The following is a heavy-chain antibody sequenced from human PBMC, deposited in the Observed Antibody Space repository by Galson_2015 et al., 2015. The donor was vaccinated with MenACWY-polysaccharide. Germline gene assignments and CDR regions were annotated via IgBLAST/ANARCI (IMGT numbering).Heavy chain of an antibody. D-gene: IGHD3-22*01. CDR3: AREQKDSSGYYWDY. Sequence: SLRLSCAASGFIFSGYTMSWVRQAPGKGLEWVSAISGSGGTTFFADSVKGRFTISRDNSKNTLFVQMNSLRAEDTAVYYCAREQKDSSGYYWDYWGQGTLVSVSS. J-gene: IGHJ4*02. CDR2: ISGSGGTT. V-gene: IGHV3-23*01. CDR1: GFIFSGYT.